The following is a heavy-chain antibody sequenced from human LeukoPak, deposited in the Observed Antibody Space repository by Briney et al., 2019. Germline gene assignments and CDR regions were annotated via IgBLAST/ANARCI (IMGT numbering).Heavy chain of an antibody. J-gene: IGHJ5*02. CDR3: ARRPARYYYGSGSYGNNWFDP. CDR1: GGSISSYY. V-gene: IGHV4-59*12. CDR2: IYYSGST. D-gene: IGHD3-10*01. Sequence: SETLSLTCTVSGGSISSYYWSWIRQPPGKGLEWIGYIYYSGSTKYNPSLKSRVTISVDTSKNQFSLKLNSVTAADTAVYYCARRPARYYYGSGSYGNNWFDPWGQGTLVTVSS.